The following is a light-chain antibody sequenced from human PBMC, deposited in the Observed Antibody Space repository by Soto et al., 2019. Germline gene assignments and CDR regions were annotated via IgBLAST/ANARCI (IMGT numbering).Light chain of an antibody. CDR2: KAS. CDR1: QTISSW. V-gene: IGKV1-5*03. CDR3: QQYDNSPPMYS. Sequence: DIQMTQSPSTLSGSVGDRVTITCRASQTISSWLAWYQQKPGKAPKLLIYKASTLKSGVPSRFSGSGSGTEFTLTISSLQPDDFAVYYCQQYDNSPPMYSFGQGTKLEIK. J-gene: IGKJ2*03.